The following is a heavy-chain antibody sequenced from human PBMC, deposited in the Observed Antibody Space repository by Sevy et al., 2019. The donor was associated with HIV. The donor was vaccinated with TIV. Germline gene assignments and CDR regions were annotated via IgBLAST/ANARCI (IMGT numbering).Heavy chain of an antibody. CDR2: ISYDGSNK. Sequence: GGSLRLSCAASGFTFSNYAIHWVRQAPGKGLEWVAVISYDGSNKYYADSVKGRFTISRENSKNTLYLQMNSLRAEDTAVYYCARDPTNWNSAEGLQYYYYYYGMDVWGQGTTVTVSS. V-gene: IGHV3-30-3*01. CDR3: ARDPTNWNSAEGLQYYYYYYGMDV. CDR1: GFTFSNYA. J-gene: IGHJ6*02. D-gene: IGHD1-7*01.